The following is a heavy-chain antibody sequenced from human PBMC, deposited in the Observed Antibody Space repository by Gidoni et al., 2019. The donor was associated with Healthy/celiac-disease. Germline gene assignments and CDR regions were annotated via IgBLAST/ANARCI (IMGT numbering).Heavy chain of an antibody. J-gene: IGHJ6*02. V-gene: IGHV3-11*01. Sequence: QVQLVESGGGLVKPGGSLRLSCSASGFTFSDYYMSWIRQAPGGGLEWVSYISSSGSTIYYADSVKGRFTISRDNAKNSLYLQMNSLRAEDTAVYYCAREGHYYENVKYYYYGMDVWGQGTTVTVSS. CDR3: AREGHYYENVKYYYYGMDV. CDR1: GFTFSDYY. D-gene: IGHD3-22*01. CDR2: ISSSGSTI.